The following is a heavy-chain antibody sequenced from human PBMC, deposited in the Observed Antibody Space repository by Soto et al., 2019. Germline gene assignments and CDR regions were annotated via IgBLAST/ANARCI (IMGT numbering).Heavy chain of an antibody. CDR3: ARDSDYYYDSSGLYGMDV. CDR1: GFTFSSYE. Sequence: GGSLRLSCAASGFTFSSYEMNWVRQASGKGLEWVSYISSSGSTIYYADSVKGRFTISRDNAKNSLYLQMNSLRAEDTAVYYCARDSDYYYDSSGLYGMDVWGQGTTVTVSS. V-gene: IGHV3-48*03. CDR2: ISSSGSTI. J-gene: IGHJ6*02. D-gene: IGHD3-22*01.